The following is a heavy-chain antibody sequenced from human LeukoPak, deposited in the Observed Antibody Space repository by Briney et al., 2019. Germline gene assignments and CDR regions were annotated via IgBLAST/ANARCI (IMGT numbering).Heavy chain of an antibody. Sequence: SETLSLTCAVSGYSISSGYYWGWIRQPPGKGLEWIGEINHSGSTNYNPSLKSRVTISVDTSKNQFSLKLSSVTAADTAVYYCASQRNDSRGPWGQGTLVTVSS. CDR3: ASQRNDSRGP. D-gene: IGHD3-22*01. CDR1: GYSISSGYY. J-gene: IGHJ5*02. V-gene: IGHV4-38-2*01. CDR2: INHSGST.